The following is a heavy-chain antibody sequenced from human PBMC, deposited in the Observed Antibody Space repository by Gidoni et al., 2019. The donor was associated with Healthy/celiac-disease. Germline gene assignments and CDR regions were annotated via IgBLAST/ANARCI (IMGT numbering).Heavy chain of an antibody. CDR3: ARKYCSSTSCYFDY. V-gene: IGHV2-70*01. CDR2: IDWDDDK. D-gene: IGHD2-2*01. Sequence: QVTLRESGPALVKPTQPLTLTCTFSGFSLSTSGMCVSWIRQPPGKALEWLALIDWDDDKYYSTSLKTRLTISKDTSKNQVVLTMTNMDPVDTATYYCARKYCSSTSCYFDYWGQGTLVTVSS. J-gene: IGHJ4*02. CDR1: GFSLSTSGMC.